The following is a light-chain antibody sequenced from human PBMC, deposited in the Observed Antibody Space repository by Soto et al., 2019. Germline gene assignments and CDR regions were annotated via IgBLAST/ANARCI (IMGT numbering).Light chain of an antibody. CDR2: AAS. J-gene: IGKJ5*01. CDR3: HQLDSYPTT. Sequence: IQFTQPPSSLSASLGYVFTITCRASQGISSYLAWYQQKPGKAPKLLIYAASALQSGVPSRFSGSGSGTDFTLTISSLQPEDFATYYCHQLDSYPTTFGQGTRLEIK. V-gene: IGKV1-9*01. CDR1: QGISSY.